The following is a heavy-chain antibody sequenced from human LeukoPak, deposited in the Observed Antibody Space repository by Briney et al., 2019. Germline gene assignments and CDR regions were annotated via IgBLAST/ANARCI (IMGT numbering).Heavy chain of an antibody. CDR2: LSFDGSNK. V-gene: IGHV3-30-3*01. CDR1: GFAFSSYT. J-gene: IGHJ4*02. D-gene: IGHD6-19*01. CDR3: ARGDVAGTLQSPFGY. Sequence: PGGSLRLPCAASGFAFSSYTMHWVRQAPGKGLEWVSVLSFDGSNKYYADSVRGRFTISRDDSKKTLYLQMNSLRAEDTAVYYCARGDVAGTLQSPFGYWGQGTLVTVSS.